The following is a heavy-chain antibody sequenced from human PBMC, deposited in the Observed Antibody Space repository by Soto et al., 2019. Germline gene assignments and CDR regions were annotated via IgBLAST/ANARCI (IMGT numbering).Heavy chain of an antibody. J-gene: IGHJ6*02. Sequence: QVQLQESGPGLVKPSETLSVTCTVSGGSISSYYWSWIRQPPGKGLEWIGYIYYSGSTNYNPSLKSRVTISVDTSKNQFSLKLSSVTAADTAVYYCARDPGIAEPAWNGIYYYGMDVWGQGTTVTVSS. CDR1: GGSISSYY. CDR2: IYYSGST. CDR3: ARDPGIAEPAWNGIYYYGMDV. V-gene: IGHV4-59*01. D-gene: IGHD6-13*01.